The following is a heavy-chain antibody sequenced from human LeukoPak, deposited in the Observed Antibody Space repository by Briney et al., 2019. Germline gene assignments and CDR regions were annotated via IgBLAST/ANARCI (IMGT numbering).Heavy chain of an antibody. Sequence: TPSETLSLTCTVSGGSISSGYYYWGWLRQSPEKGLEWIGSISSSGNTYYTSSLKSRVIISSDPSRNQYSLTFNSVTAADTAVYYCGRDSSHWQIDYWGQGALVTVSS. V-gene: IGHV4-39*07. CDR1: GGSISSGYYY. D-gene: IGHD1-1*01. CDR3: GRDSSHWQIDY. J-gene: IGHJ4*02. CDR2: ISSSGNT.